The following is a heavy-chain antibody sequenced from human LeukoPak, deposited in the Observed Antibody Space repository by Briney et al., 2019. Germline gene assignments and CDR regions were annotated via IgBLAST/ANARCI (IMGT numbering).Heavy chain of an antibody. J-gene: IGHJ4*02. CDR3: ARGKYCSDGRCAYHLSDE. CDR1: GFTFSSYA. V-gene: IGHV3-30*01. Sequence: GRSLRLPCAASGFTFSSYAMHWVRQAPGKGLEWVAVISYDGSNKYYADSVKGRFTISRDNSKNTLYLQINSLRAKHTSVYYCARGKYCSDGRCAYHLSDEWGQGTLVSVDS. CDR2: ISYDGSNK. D-gene: IGHD2-15*01.